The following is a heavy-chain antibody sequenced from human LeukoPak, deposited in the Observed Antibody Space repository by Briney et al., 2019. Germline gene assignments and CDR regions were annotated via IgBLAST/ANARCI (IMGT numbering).Heavy chain of an antibody. V-gene: IGHV7-4-1*02. CDR3: ARVQGYCSTTSCYPHY. CDR2: INTNTGNP. CDR1: GYTLTNYA. J-gene: IGHJ4*02. Sequence: ASVKVSCKASGYTLTNYALNWVRQALDKGLEGREWINTNTGNPTYAQGFTGRFVFSLDTSVNTAYLQISSLKAEDTAIYYCARVQGYCSTTSCYPHYWGQGTLVTVSS. D-gene: IGHD2-2*01.